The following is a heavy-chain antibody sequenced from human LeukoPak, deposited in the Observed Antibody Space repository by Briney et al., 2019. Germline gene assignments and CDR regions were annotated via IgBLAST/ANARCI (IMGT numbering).Heavy chain of an antibody. CDR3: PRAVWGYYYYVRDV. V-gene: IGHV4-30-4*08. CDR1: GGSISSSSYY. J-gene: IGHJ6*02. Sequence: SETLSLTCTVSGGSISSSSYYWGWIRQPPGKGLEWIGYIYYSGSTYYNPSLKSRVTISVDTSKNQFSLKLSSVTAADTAVYYWPRAVWGYYYYVRDVGGQGPTPTVSS. D-gene: IGHD3-16*01. CDR2: IYYSGST.